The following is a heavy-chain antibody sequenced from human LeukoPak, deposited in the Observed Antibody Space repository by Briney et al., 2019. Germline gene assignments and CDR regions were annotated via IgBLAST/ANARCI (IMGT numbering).Heavy chain of an antibody. CDR1: GGSLSGGY. J-gene: IGHJ4*02. V-gene: IGHV4-34*01. CDR2: IDHSGNT. Sequence: SETLSLTCAVYGGSLSGGYWSWVRQPPGKGLEWIGEIDHSGNTKYNPSLEGRLTISLDTSKTQFSLKLNSVTAADTAVYYCAILLPFDYWGQGTLVTVSS. CDR3: AILLPFDY. D-gene: IGHD2/OR15-2a*01.